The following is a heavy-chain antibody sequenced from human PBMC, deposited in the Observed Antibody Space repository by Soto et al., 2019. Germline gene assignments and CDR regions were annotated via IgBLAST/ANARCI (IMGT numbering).Heavy chain of an antibody. CDR3: ARDQGILTGYYNYYYYGMDV. V-gene: IGHV4-59*01. D-gene: IGHD3-9*01. Sequence: SETLSLTCTVSGGSISSYYWSWIRQPPGKGLEWIGYIYYSGSTNYNPSLKSRVTISVDTSKNQFSLKLSSVTAADTAVYYCARDQGILTGYYNYYYYGMDVWGQGTTVTVSS. J-gene: IGHJ6*02. CDR1: GGSISSYY. CDR2: IYYSGST.